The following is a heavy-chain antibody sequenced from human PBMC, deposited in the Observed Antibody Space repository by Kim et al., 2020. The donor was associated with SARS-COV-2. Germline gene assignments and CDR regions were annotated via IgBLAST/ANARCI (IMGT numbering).Heavy chain of an antibody. D-gene: IGHD3-16*02. J-gene: IGHJ4*02. V-gene: IGHV4-4*07. CDR2: TGGST. Sequence: TGGSTNYNPSLQDRVAMSVDRSKNQCSLKLSSVTAADTAVYYCASALGHWGQGTLVTVSS. CDR3: ASALGH.